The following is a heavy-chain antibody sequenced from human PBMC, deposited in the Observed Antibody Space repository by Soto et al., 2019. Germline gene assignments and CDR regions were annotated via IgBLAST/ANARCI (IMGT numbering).Heavy chain of an antibody. CDR1: GGSMRNSNW. CDR3: AHLPIVGAAI. J-gene: IGHJ4*02. D-gene: IGHD1-26*01. CDR2: IFHSGST. V-gene: IGHV4-4*02. Sequence: QVQLQESGPGLVKPSGTLSLTCAVFGGSMRNSNWWTWVRQPPGKGLDWIGEIFHSGSTNYNSSLMGRVTISVDKANNQFSLKRSSVTAADTAVYYCAHLPIVGAAIWGQGTLVTVSS.